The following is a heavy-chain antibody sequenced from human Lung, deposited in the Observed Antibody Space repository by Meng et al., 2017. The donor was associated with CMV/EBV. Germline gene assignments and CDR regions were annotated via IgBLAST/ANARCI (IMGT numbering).Heavy chain of an antibody. Sequence: SXAASGFTFRTYAMHWVCQAPGKGLECMAVISYDGSNKHYTDSVKGRFTISRDNSKNTLYLQMNSLRAEDTAVYYCASGPYDFWTGYHPIEYWGQGTLVTVSS. CDR3: ASGPYDFWTGYHPIEY. J-gene: IGHJ4*02. D-gene: IGHD3-3*01. V-gene: IGHV3-30*04. CDR1: GFTFRTYA. CDR2: ISYDGSNK.